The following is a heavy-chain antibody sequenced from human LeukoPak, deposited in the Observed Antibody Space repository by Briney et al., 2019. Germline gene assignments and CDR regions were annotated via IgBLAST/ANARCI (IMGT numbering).Heavy chain of an antibody. Sequence: PGGSLRLPCAASGFTFTYYYMIWIGQAPGKGLDWLSYISGSGSTIFYADSVKGRFTISRDNAKNSLYLEMNSLRAEDTAVYYCARDGGRNMRSYYMDVWGKGTTVTVSS. CDR3: ARDGGRNMRSYYMDV. CDR2: ISGSGSTI. J-gene: IGHJ6*03. D-gene: IGHD3-3*01. CDR1: GFTFTYYY. V-gene: IGHV3-11*01.